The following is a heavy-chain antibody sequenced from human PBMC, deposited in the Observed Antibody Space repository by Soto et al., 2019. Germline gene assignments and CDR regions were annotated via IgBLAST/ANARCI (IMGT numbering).Heavy chain of an antibody. Sequence: EVQLLESGGGLVQPGGSLRLSCAASGFTFSSYAMSWVRQAPGKGLEWVSAISGSGGSTYYADSVKGRFTISRDNTKNTLYLQMNSLRAEDTAVYYCAKDQDSSGWYSVWGQGTLVTVSS. CDR2: ISGSGGST. D-gene: IGHD6-19*01. J-gene: IGHJ4*02. V-gene: IGHV3-23*01. CDR3: AKDQDSSGWYSV. CDR1: GFTFSSYA.